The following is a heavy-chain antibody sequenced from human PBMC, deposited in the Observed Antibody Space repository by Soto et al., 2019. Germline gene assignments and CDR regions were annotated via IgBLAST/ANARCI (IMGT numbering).Heavy chain of an antibody. D-gene: IGHD3-22*01. J-gene: IGHJ4*02. Sequence: QVQLQESGPGLVKPSETLSLTCTVSGGSISSYYWSWIRQPAGKGLEWIGRIYTSGSTNYNPSLKSRVTISVDTSKNQFPLKLSSVTAADTAVYYCARDVQEYYYDSNYFDYWGPVTLVTVSS. V-gene: IGHV4-4*07. CDR1: GGSISSYY. CDR2: IYTSGST. CDR3: ARDVQEYYYDSNYFDY.